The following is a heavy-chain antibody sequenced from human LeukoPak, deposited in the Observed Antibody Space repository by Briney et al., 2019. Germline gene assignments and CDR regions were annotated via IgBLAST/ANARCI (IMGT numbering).Heavy chain of an antibody. D-gene: IGHD3-10*01. CDR2: ISWNSGSI. CDR1: GFTFDDYA. V-gene: IGHV3-9*01. J-gene: IGHJ6*02. CDR3: AKDQSTYYYGSGPGRGLGTKNYYYYGMDV. Sequence: PGRSLRLSCAASGFTFDDYAMHWVRQAPGKGLEWVSGISWNSGSIGYADSVKGRFTISRDNAKNSLYLQMNSLRAEDTALYYCAKDQSTYYYGSGPGRGLGTKNYYYYGMDVWGQGTTVTVSS.